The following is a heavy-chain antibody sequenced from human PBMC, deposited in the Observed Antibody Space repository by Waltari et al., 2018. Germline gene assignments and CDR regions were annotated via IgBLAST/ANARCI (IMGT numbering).Heavy chain of an antibody. J-gene: IGHJ3*02. CDR2: IIPIFGTA. Sequence: QVQLVQSGAEVKKPGSSVKVSCKASGGTFSSYAISWVRQAPGQGLEWMGGIIPIFGTANYAQKFQGRVTITADKSTSTAYMELSSLRSEDTAVYYCARVGYYDILTGYSPGVPAAGFDAFDIWGQGTMVTVSS. CDR1: GGTFSSYA. CDR3: ARVGYYDILTGYSPGVPAAGFDAFDI. V-gene: IGHV1-69*14. D-gene: IGHD3-9*01.